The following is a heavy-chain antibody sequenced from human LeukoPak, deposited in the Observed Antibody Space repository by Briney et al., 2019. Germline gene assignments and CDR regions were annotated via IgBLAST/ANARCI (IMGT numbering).Heavy chain of an antibody. CDR1: EYSFTSYW. Sequence: GESMKIYCKCSEYSFTSYWSSWVRQIPEKGLEWMGRIDPSDSYTNYSPSFQGHVTISADKSISTAYLQWSSLKASDTAMYYCARSRHRGYCSGGSCYLGDYWGQGTLVTVSS. J-gene: IGHJ4*02. CDR2: IDPSDSYT. CDR3: ARSRHRGYCSGGSCYLGDY. V-gene: IGHV5-10-1*01. D-gene: IGHD2-15*01.